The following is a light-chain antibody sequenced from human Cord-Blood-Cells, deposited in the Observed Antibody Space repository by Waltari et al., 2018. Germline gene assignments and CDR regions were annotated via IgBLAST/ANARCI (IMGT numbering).Light chain of an antibody. CDR2: DVS. CDR3: SSYTSSSTWV. V-gene: IGLV2-14*01. CDR1: SSDVGGYNY. J-gene: IGLJ3*02. Sequence: QSALTQPASVSGSPGKSITTSSPGTSSDVGGYNYVSWYQQHPGKAPQPMIYDVSKRPSGVSNRFSGSKSGNTASLTISGLQAEDEADYYCSSYTSSSTWVFGGGTKLTVL.